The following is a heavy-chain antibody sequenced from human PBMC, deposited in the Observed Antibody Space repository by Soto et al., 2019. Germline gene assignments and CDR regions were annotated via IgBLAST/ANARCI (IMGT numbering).Heavy chain of an antibody. CDR3: AGRLTTAARLAY. CDR2: VHGGGST. J-gene: IGHJ4*02. D-gene: IGHD3-16*01. V-gene: IGHV3-53*01. Sequence: VQLVESGGGLIQPGGSLRLSCAASGFTVSNNHMTWVRQAAGKGLELVSFVHGGGSTSYADSVKGRFTISRDNSTNTLSLQMPSQRAEDTVISYCAGRLTTAARLAYWGRGTLVTVSS. CDR1: GFTVSNNH.